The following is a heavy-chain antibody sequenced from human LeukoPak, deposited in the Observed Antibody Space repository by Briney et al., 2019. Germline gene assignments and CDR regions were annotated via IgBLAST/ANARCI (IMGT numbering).Heavy chain of an antibody. CDR1: GFTFSSYA. Sequence: GGSLRLSCTACGFTFSSYAMSWVRQAPGKGLEWISAISGSGGSTYYADSVKGRFTISRDNSKNTLYLQMNSLRAEDTAVYYCAKVLYSGSYPPHDYWGLGTLVTVSS. J-gene: IGHJ4*02. CDR3: AKVLYSGSYPPHDY. CDR2: ISGSGGST. V-gene: IGHV3-23*01. D-gene: IGHD1-26*01.